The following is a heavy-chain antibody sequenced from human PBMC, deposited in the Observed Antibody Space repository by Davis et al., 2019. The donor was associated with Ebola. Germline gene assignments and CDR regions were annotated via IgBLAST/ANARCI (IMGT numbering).Heavy chain of an antibody. J-gene: IGHJ5*02. CDR1: GFTFDDYA. D-gene: IGHD4-17*01. V-gene: IGHV3-9*01. Sequence: SLKISCAASGFTFDDYAMHWVRQAPGKGLEWVSGINWNSGSIDYADSVKGRFTISRDNAKSSLYLQMNSLKTEDTAVYYCARDPSHDYGDYVGGWFDPWGQGTLVTVSS. CDR3: ARDPSHDYGDYVGGWFDP. CDR2: INWNSGSI.